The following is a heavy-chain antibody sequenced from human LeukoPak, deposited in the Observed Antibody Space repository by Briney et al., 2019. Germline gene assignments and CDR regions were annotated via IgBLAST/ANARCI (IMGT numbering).Heavy chain of an antibody. CDR3: ARGNYCSGGSCHKYDAFDI. V-gene: IGHV1-3*01. CDR1: GYTFTSYA. CDR2: INAVNGNT. D-gene: IGHD2-15*01. Sequence: VASVKVSCTASGYTFTSYAMHCVRQAPGQRLEWMGWINAVNGNTKYSQKLQGRVTITTDTSASTAYIELSSLRSEDTAVYYCARGNYCSGGSCHKYDAFDIWGQGTMVTVTS. J-gene: IGHJ3*02.